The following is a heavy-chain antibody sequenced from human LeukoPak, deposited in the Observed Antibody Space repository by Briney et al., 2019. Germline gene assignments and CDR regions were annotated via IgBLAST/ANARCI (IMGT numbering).Heavy chain of an antibody. CDR1: GGSFSGYY. J-gene: IGHJ4*02. D-gene: IGHD3-3*01. Sequence: PSETLSLTCAVYGGSFSGYYWSWIRQPPGKGLEWIGEINHSGSTNYNPSLKSRVTIPVDTSKNQFSLKLSSVTAADTAVYYCARRGYDFWSGYLCLDYWGQGTLVTVSS. V-gene: IGHV4-34*01. CDR3: ARRGYDFWSGYLCLDY. CDR2: INHSGST.